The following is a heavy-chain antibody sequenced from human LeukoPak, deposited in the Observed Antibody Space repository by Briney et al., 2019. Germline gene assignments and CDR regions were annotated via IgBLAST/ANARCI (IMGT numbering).Heavy chain of an antibody. CDR1: GGTFSSYA. CDR3: AKDPRGHLAFDY. D-gene: IGHD3-3*02. CDR2: IIPMFNTT. J-gene: IGHJ4*02. V-gene: IGHV1-69*06. Sequence: ASVKVSCKASGGTFSSYAISWVRQAPGQGLEWMGGIIPMFNTTKYAQKFQDRVTITADKSTSTAYMELSSLRSEDTAVYYCAKDPRGHLAFDYWGQGTLVTVSS.